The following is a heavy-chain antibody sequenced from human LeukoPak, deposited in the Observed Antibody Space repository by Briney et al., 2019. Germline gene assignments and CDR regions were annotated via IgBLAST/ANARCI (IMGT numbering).Heavy chain of an antibody. V-gene: IGHV3-30*04. J-gene: IGHJ6*04. Sequence: GRSLRLSCAASGFTFSSYAMHWVRQAPGKGLEWVTVISYDGSNKYYADSVKGRFTISRDNSKNTLYLQMNSLRAEDTAVYYCARDPGAITMVRGVGYYYGMDVWGKGTTVTVSS. CDR2: ISYDGSNK. D-gene: IGHD3-10*01. CDR1: GFTFSSYA. CDR3: ARDPGAITMVRGVGYYYGMDV.